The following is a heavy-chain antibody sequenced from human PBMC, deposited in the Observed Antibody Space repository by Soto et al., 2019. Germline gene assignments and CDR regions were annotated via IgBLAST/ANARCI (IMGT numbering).Heavy chain of an antibody. CDR1: GFTFSSYA. J-gene: IGHJ4*02. V-gene: IGHV3-23*01. Sequence: GGSLRLSCAASGFTFSSYAMSWVRQAPGKGLEWVSAISGSGGSTYYADSVKGRFTISRDNSKNTLYLQMNSLRAEDTAVYYCAKAIAAAGTSYYFDYWGQGTLVTVSS. CDR3: AKAIAAAGTSYYFDY. CDR2: ISGSGGST. D-gene: IGHD6-13*01.